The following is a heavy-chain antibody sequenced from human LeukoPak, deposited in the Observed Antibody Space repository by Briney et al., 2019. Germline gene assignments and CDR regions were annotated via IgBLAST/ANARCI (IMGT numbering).Heavy chain of an antibody. J-gene: IGHJ3*02. V-gene: IGHV1-46*01. Sequence: ASVKVSCKASGYTFTNYYIHWVRQASGQGLEWMGIINPGGGNTLYAQKFQGRVTMTRDTSTSTIYMDLSSLRSEDTALYYCARALSDYWDTGGYYVGAFDIWGQGTMVTVSS. CDR2: INPGGGNT. CDR1: GYTFTNYY. CDR3: ARALSDYWDTGGYYVGAFDI. D-gene: IGHD3-22*01.